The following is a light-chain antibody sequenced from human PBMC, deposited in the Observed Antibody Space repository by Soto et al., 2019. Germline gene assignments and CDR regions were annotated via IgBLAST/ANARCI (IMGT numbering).Light chain of an antibody. CDR2: WAS. V-gene: IGKV4-1*01. Sequence: DIVMTQSPDSLAVSLGERATINCKSSQSVLYNSNNKNYLAWYQQKPGQPPNLLIYWASTRESGVPDRFSGSWSGTDFTLTISSLQAEDVAVYYCQQYYGTPLTFGGGTKVEIK. CDR3: QQYYGTPLT. CDR1: QSVLYNSNNKNY. J-gene: IGKJ4*01.